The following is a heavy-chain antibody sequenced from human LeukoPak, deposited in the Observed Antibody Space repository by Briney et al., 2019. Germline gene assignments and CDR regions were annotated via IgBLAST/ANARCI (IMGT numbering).Heavy chain of an antibody. D-gene: IGHD2-8*01. CDR1: GFTFSNAW. V-gene: IGHV3-15*01. CDR2: IKSRADGGTT. Sequence: GGTLRLSCAASGFTFSNAWMSWVRQAPGKGLEWVGRIKSRADGGTTDYAAPVKGRFTMSRDESKKTLYLQMNSLKAEDTAVYYCTRSSYTNSWFFYWGQGSLVTVSS. J-gene: IGHJ4*02. CDR3: TRSSYTNSWFFY.